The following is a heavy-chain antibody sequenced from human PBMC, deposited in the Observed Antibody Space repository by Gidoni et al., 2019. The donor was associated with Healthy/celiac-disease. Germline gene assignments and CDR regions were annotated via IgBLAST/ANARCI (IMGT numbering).Heavy chain of an antibody. Sequence: QVQLVESGGRVVQPGRSLRLFSAASGFAFRSSGLHWVRQAPGQGLEWVAVISYDGSNKYYADAVKGRFTISRDNSKNTLYLQMNSLRAEDTAVYYCAKGRERQGRGMDYWGQGTLVTVSS. D-gene: IGHD1-26*01. J-gene: IGHJ4*02. CDR3: AKGRERQGRGMDY. CDR1: GFAFRSSG. V-gene: IGHV3-30*18. CDR2: ISYDGSNK.